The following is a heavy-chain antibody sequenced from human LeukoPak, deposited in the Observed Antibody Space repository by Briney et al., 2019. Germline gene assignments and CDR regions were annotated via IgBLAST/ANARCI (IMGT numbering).Heavy chain of an antibody. CDR1: GFSFSAYA. D-gene: IGHD3-9*01. J-gene: IGHJ4*02. CDR3: TGSTTGYYSY. Sequence: GGSLRLSCSASGFSFSAYAMHWVRQAPGRGLEYVSAIGPSGTSTYFADSVKGRFTISRDNSKYTVYLQMSSLRTEDTAVYFCTGSTTGYYSYWGQGTLVTVSS. V-gene: IGHV3-64D*06. CDR2: IGPSGTST.